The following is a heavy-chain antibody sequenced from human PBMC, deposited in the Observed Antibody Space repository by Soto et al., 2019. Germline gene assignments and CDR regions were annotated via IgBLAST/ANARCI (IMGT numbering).Heavy chain of an antibody. V-gene: IGHV3-21*01. Sequence: GGSLRLSCAASGFTFSSFSMNWVRQAPGKGLEWVASISSSSGYIYYPDSLKGRFTVSRDNGKNSLYLQMNSLRAEDTAAYYCARAQGEYYGSGSFYGYFDYWAREPWSPSPQ. D-gene: IGHD3-10*01. CDR3: ARAQGEYYGSGSFYGYFDY. J-gene: IGHJ4*02. CDR1: GFTFSSFS. CDR2: ISSSSGYI.